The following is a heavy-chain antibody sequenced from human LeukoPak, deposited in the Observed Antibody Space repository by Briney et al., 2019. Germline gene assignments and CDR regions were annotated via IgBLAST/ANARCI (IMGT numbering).Heavy chain of an antibody. CDR1: GFTFSGFG. D-gene: IGHD1-26*01. V-gene: IGHV3-30*02. Sequence: PGGSLRLSCAASGFTFSGFGMHWVRQAPGTGLEWVAFIRYDGSNKNYADSVKGRFTISRDNSKNTLYLQMNSLRAEDTAVYYCAKSGSLHTFDIWGQGTMVTVSS. CDR3: AKSGSLHTFDI. CDR2: IRYDGSNK. J-gene: IGHJ3*02.